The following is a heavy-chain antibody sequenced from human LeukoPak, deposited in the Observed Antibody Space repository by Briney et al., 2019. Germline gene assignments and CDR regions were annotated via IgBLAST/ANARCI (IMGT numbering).Heavy chain of an antibody. Sequence: ASVKVSCKASGYTFTSYGISWVRQAPGQGLEWMGWISAYNGNTNYAQKLQGRVTMTTDTSTSTAYMELRSLRSDDTAVYYCARVLSPITIFGVVTPPPDYWGQGTLVTVSS. CDR1: GYTFTSYG. D-gene: IGHD3-3*01. V-gene: IGHV1-18*01. J-gene: IGHJ4*02. CDR3: ARVLSPITIFGVVTPPPDY. CDR2: ISAYNGNT.